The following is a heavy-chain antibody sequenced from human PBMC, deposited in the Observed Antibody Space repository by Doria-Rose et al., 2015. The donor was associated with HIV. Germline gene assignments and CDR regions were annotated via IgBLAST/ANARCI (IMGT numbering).Heavy chain of an antibody. V-gene: IGHV3-21*01. Sequence: VQLQESGGGLVRPGGSLRLSCATSGFTFSSHRINWARQAPGKGLEWLSSISSTSAYINYADSVRGRFAISRDNARNSLYLQMDSLRAEDTAIYYCATGVTLDYWGQGTLVTVSS. CDR3: ATGVTLDY. CDR1: GFTFSSHR. CDR2: ISSTSAYI. D-gene: IGHD3-10*01. J-gene: IGHJ4*02.